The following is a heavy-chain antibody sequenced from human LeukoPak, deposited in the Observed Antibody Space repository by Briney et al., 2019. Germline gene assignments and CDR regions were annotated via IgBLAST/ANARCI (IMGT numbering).Heavy chain of an antibody. CDR3: ATVAGYFEY. J-gene: IGHJ4*02. Sequence: GGSLRLSCAASGFTFSSYWTSWVRHAPGKGLEWGASIQKDGSQKYYLESVQGRFTISRDNAKNSLYLHMSSLRADDTAVYFCATVAGYFEYGRQGTLVSV. CDR2: IQKDGSQK. V-gene: IGHV3-7*01. D-gene: IGHD2-21*01. CDR1: GFTFSSYW.